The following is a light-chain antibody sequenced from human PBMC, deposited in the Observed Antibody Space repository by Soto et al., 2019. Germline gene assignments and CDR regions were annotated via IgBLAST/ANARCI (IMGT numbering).Light chain of an antibody. V-gene: IGKV3-20*01. CDR2: GAS. CDR3: QQYGSSPLT. Sequence: EIVLTQSPGTLSLSPGERATLSCRASQSVSSSYLAWYQQKPGQAPRLLIYGASSRATGIPDRFSGSGSGKDFTLTISRLEPEDFAGYYCQQYGSSPLTFGGGNKGEIK. J-gene: IGKJ4*01. CDR1: QSVSSSY.